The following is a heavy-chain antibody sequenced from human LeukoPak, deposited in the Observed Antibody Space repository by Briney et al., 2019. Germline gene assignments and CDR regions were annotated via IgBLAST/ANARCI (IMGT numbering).Heavy chain of an antibody. CDR1: GGSFSGYY. V-gene: IGHV4-34*01. CDR2: INHSGST. CDR3: AREGITIFGVVIAFDY. J-gene: IGHJ4*02. Sequence: SETLSLTCAVYGGSFSGYYGSCIRQPPGKGLEWIGEINHSGSTNYNPPLKSRVTISVDTSKNQFSLKLSSVTAADTAVYYCAREGITIFGVVIAFDYWGQGTLVTVSS. D-gene: IGHD3-3*01.